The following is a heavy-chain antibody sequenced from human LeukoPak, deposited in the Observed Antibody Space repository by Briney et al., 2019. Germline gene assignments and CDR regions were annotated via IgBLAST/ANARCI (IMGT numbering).Heavy chain of an antibody. Sequence: GESMKISCKGSGYSFTKYWIACVRQMPGKGLECMGIIYPGDSDTRYSPSFQGQVTISADKSISTAHLQWSSLKASDNAMYYCARQSRFGEFDYWGQGTLVTVSS. J-gene: IGHJ4*02. CDR1: GYSFTKYW. CDR2: IYPGDSDT. V-gene: IGHV5-51*01. D-gene: IGHD3-10*01. CDR3: ARQSRFGEFDY.